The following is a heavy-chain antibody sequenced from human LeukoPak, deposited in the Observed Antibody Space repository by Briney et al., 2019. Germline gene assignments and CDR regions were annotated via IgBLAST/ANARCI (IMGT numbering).Heavy chain of an antibody. Sequence: PGGSLRLSCAASGFTFSSYAMGWVRQAPGKGLEWVSAISGSGGSTYYADSVKGRFTISRDNSKHTLYLQMNSLRAEDTAVYYCAKERKYYDFWSGYPLGYYMDVWGKGTTVTVSS. CDR3: AKERKYYDFWSGYPLGYYMDV. CDR1: GFTFSSYA. CDR2: ISGSGGST. J-gene: IGHJ6*03. D-gene: IGHD3-3*01. V-gene: IGHV3-23*01.